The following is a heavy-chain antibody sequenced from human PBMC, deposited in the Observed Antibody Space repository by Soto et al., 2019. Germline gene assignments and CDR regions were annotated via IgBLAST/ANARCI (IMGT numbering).Heavy chain of an antibody. V-gene: IGHV3-7*01. D-gene: IGHD3-22*01. Sequence: GGSLRLSCAASGFTFSSYWMSWVRQAPGKGLEWVANIKQDGSEKYYVDSVKGRFTISRDNAKNSLYLQMNSLRAEDTAVYYCARDLGSDCYDSSGPFDYWGQGTLVTVSS. CDR3: ARDLGSDCYDSSGPFDY. CDR2: IKQDGSEK. CDR1: GFTFSSYW. J-gene: IGHJ4*02.